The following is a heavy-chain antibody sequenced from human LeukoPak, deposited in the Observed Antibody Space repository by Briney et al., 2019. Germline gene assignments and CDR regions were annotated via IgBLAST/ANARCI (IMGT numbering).Heavy chain of an antibody. D-gene: IGHD3-10*01. Sequence: ASVKVSCKASGYTFTSYDINWVRQATGQGLEWVGWMNPNSGNTGYAQKFQGRVTITRNTSISTAYMELSSLRSEDTAVYYCARGVIWFGELKGAFDIWGQGTMVTVSS. CDR2: MNPNSGNT. CDR3: ARGVIWFGELKGAFDI. J-gene: IGHJ3*02. V-gene: IGHV1-8*03. CDR1: GYTFTSYD.